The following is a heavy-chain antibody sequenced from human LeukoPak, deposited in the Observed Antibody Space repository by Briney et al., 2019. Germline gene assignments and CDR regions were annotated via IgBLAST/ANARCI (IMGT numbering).Heavy chain of an antibody. V-gene: IGHV3-7*01. CDR2: VKQKGREK. J-gene: IGHJ4*02. Sequence: GGSLRLSCAASAFTFSRYCMAGVRQAPGRGRECVANVKQKGREKYYVHSVKGRSTISRESTKNSLYLQMISLRAEDTAVYSCARDILADYGSSGFENWGQGTLVTVFS. CDR1: AFTFSRYC. CDR3: ARDILADYGSSGFEN. D-gene: IGHD3-22*01.